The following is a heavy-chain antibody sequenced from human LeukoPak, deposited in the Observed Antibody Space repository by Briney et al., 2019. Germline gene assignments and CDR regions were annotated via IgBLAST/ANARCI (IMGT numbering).Heavy chain of an antibody. CDR1: GFTFSSNY. J-gene: IGHJ4*02. V-gene: IGHV3-53*01. Sequence: GGSLRLSCAASGFTFSSNYMSWVRQAPGKGLEWVSVIYSGGSTYYADSVTGRFTISRDNSKNTLYLQMNSLRAEDTAVYYCASGRNILTGYYTADYWGQGTLVTVSS. CDR2: IYSGGST. CDR3: ASGRNILTGYYTADY. D-gene: IGHD3-9*01.